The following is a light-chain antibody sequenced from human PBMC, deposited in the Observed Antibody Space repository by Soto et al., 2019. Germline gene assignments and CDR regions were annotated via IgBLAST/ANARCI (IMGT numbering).Light chain of an antibody. CDR3: QQFGDLTFI. CDR2: DAS. Sequence: IQMTQSPSSLSASVGDRVAITCRASQSIGDLLAWYQQKPGKAPKLLIYDASDLETGVPSRFSGSGPGTDFTLTISSLQPEDIATYYCQQFGDLTFIFGQGTRLEIK. V-gene: IGKV1-33*01. CDR1: QSIGDL. J-gene: IGKJ5*01.